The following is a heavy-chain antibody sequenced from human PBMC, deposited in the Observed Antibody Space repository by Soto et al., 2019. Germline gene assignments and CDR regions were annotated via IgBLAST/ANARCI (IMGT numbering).Heavy chain of an antibody. Sequence: HPGGSLRISCAASGFTFSSFHMNWVRQAPGRGLEWVAYITSSSDTIYYSGSVKGRFTISRDNGKNSLFLQMNSLRDEDTAVYYCARVVVVIPPGYYYAMDVWGQGTTVTVSS. CDR3: ARVVVVIPPGYYYAMDV. V-gene: IGHV3-48*02. J-gene: IGHJ6*02. D-gene: IGHD3-22*01. CDR2: ITSSSDTI. CDR1: GFTFSSFH.